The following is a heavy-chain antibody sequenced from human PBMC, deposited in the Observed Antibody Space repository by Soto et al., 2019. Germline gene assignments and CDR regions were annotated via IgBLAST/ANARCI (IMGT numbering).Heavy chain of an antibody. Sequence: GGSLRLSCAASGFTFSSYSMNWVRQAPGKGLEWVSYISSSSSTIYYADSVKGRFTISRDNAKNSLYLQMNSLRDEDTAVYYCARQRISKSRGDYYYYGMDVWGQGTTVTVSS. CDR2: ISSSSSTI. V-gene: IGHV3-48*02. D-gene: IGHD1-1*01. J-gene: IGHJ6*02. CDR1: GFTFSSYS. CDR3: ARQRISKSRGDYYYYGMDV.